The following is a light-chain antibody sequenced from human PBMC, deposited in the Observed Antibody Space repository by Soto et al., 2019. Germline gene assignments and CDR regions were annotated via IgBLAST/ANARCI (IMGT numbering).Light chain of an antibody. Sequence: DIQMTQSPSTLSASVGDRVTITCRASQSISSWLAWYQQKPGKAPQVLIYDASSLESGVPSRFSGSGSGTEFTLTSSSLQPDDFATYYCQQYNSYWTFGRGTKVEIK. CDR2: DAS. CDR3: QQYNSYWT. J-gene: IGKJ1*01. V-gene: IGKV1-5*01. CDR1: QSISSW.